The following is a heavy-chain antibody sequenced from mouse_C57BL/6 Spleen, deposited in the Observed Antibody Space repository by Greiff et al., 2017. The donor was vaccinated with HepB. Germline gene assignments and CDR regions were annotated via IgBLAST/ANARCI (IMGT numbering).Heavy chain of an antibody. CDR2: IYPGDGDT. Sequence: QVTLKESGPELVKPGASVKISCKASGYAFSSSWMNWVKQRPGKGLEWIGRIYPGDGDTNYNGKFKGKATLTADKSSSTAYMQLSSLTSEDSAVYFCAGDGYSYAMDYWGQGTSVTVSS. CDR1: GYAFSSSW. D-gene: IGHD2-3*01. V-gene: IGHV1-82*01. J-gene: IGHJ4*01. CDR3: AGDGYSYAMDY.